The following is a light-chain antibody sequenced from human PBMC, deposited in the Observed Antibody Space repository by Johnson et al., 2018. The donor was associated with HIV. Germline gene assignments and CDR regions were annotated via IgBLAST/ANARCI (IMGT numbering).Light chain of an antibody. CDR3: GTWISTGSV. V-gene: IGLV1-51*02. J-gene: IGLJ1*01. Sequence: QAVLTQPPSVSAAPGQKVTISCSGSSSNIGNNYVSWYQQLPGTAPKLLIYENNKRPSGIPDRFSASKSGTSATLAITGLQTGDEADYYCGTWISTGSVFGTGTKLTVL. CDR2: ENN. CDR1: SSNIGNNY.